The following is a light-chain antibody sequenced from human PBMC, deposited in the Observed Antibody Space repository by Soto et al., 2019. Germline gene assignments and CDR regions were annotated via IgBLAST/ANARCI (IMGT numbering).Light chain of an antibody. CDR1: QSVDSN. V-gene: IGKV3-15*01. CDR2: DAS. Sequence: EIVLTHSPATLSVSPGERATLSCRASQSVDSNLAWYQQKPGQPPRMLIYDASTRATGIPARISGSGSGTEFTLTIRSLQSEDFAVYYCKQYNNWRTCGQGTKVDIK. J-gene: IGKJ1*01. CDR3: KQYNNWRT.